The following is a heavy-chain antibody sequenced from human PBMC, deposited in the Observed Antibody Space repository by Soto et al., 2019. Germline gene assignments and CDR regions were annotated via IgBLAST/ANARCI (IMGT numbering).Heavy chain of an antibody. J-gene: IGHJ6*02. CDR1: GGSISSGDYY. CDR2: IYYSGST. CDR3: ARDNILGILYGGMDV. D-gene: IGHD3-3*01. V-gene: IGHV4-30-4*01. Sequence: LSLTCTVSGGSISSGDYYWSWIRQPPGKGLEWIGYIYYSGSTYYNPSLKSRVTISVDTSKDQFSLKLSSVTAADTAVYYCARDNILGILYGGMDVWGQGTTVTVSS.